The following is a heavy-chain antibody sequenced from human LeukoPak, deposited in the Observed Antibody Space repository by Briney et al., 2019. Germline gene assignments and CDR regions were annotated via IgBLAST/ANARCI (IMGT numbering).Heavy chain of an antibody. Sequence: ASVKVSRKASGYTFIGHYIHWVRQAPGQGLEWMGHINPDSGGTKYAQKFQDRVTMSRDTSITTAYMELSRLTSDDTAIYYCATGNYDILTGIYWGQGTLVTVSS. CDR3: ATGNYDILTGIY. CDR2: INPDSGGT. J-gene: IGHJ4*02. V-gene: IGHV1-2*06. CDR1: GYTFIGHY. D-gene: IGHD3-9*01.